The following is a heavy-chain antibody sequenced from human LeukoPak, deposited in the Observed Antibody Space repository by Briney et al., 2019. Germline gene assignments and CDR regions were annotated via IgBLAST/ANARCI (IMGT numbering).Heavy chain of an antibody. CDR1: GYTLTELS. J-gene: IGHJ6*02. V-gene: IGHV1-24*01. CDR3: ATDHVAAAGTGVRYYYYGMDV. Sequence: ASEKVSCKVSGYTLTELSMHWVRQAPGKGLEWMGGFDPEDGETIYAQKFQGRVTMTEDTSTDTAYMELSSLRSEDTAVYYCATDHVAAAGTGVRYYYYGMDVWGQGTTVTVSS. CDR2: FDPEDGET. D-gene: IGHD6-13*01.